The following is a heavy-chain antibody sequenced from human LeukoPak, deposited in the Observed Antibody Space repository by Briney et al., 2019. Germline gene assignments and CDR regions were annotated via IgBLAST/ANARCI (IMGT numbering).Heavy chain of an antibody. CDR1: GFTFSSYS. CDR3: AREHYYGSGSYYFYYYYGMDV. J-gene: IGHJ6*02. V-gene: IGHV3-21*01. D-gene: IGHD3-10*01. CDR2: ISSSSSYI. Sequence: GGSLRLSCAASGFTFSSYSMNWVRQAPGKGLEWVSSISSSSSYIYYADSVKGRFTISRDNAKNSLYLQMNSLRAEDTAVYYCAREHYYGSGSYYFYYYYGMDVWGQGTTVTVSS.